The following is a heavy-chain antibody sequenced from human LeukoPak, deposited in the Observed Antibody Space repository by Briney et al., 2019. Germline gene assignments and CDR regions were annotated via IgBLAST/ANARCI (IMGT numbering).Heavy chain of an antibody. CDR3: AFSPLVYNYWSAY. CDR1: GFTLSSYV. V-gene: IGHV3-23*01. Sequence: GGSLRLSCTGSGFTLSSYVMNWVRQTPGKGLEWVSTLSEGGTTSYYADSVKGRFTVYRDNSQNTLYLEMNSLRGDDTALYFGAFSPLVYNYWSAYWGQGTLVIVSA. D-gene: IGHD5-18*01. CDR2: LSEGGTTS. J-gene: IGHJ4*02.